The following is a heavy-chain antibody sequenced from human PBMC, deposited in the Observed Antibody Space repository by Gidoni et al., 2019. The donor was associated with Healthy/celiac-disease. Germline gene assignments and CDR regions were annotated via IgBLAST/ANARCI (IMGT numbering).Heavy chain of an antibody. V-gene: IGHV1-69*06. J-gene: IGHJ5*02. CDR1: GGTFSSYA. Sequence: QVQLVQSGAEVKKPGSSVQVSCKASGGTFSSYAISWVRQAPGQGLEWMGGIIPIFGTANYAQKFQGRVTITADKSTSTAYMELSSLRSEDTAVYYCARVTMVRGVIKGSWFDPWGQGTLVTVSS. CDR2: IIPIFGTA. CDR3: ARVTMVRGVIKGSWFDP. D-gene: IGHD3-10*01.